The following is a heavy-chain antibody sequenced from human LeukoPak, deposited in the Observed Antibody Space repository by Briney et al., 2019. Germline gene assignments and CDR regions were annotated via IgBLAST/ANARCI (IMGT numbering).Heavy chain of an antibody. Sequence: PGGSLRLSCAASGVTFSGYSMTWVRQAPGQGLEWVSSISGSSSYTFYADSVRGRFTISRDNAKNSLYLQMNSLSAEDTAVYYCARGTTGGYSPSHWGQGTLVTVSS. CDR3: ARGTTGGYSPSH. V-gene: IGHV3-21*01. D-gene: IGHD5-12*01. J-gene: IGHJ4*02. CDR2: ISGSSSYT. CDR1: GVTFSGYS.